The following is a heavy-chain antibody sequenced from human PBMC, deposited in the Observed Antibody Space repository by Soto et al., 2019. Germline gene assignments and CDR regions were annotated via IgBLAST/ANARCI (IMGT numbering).Heavy chain of an antibody. CDR3: ARDPARITKTPALGTH. D-gene: IGHD3-10*01. Sequence: QVQLVQSGAEVKKPGASVKVSCKASGYTFTSYAMHWVRQAPGQRLEWMGWINAGNGNTKYSQKFQGRVTITRDTSASTAYMELSSLRSEDTAVYYCARDPARITKTPALGTHWGQGTLVTVSS. V-gene: IGHV1-3*01. J-gene: IGHJ4*02. CDR2: INAGNGNT. CDR1: GYTFTSYA.